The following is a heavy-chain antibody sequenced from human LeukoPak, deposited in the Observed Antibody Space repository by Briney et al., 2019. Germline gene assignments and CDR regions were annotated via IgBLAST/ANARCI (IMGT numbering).Heavy chain of an antibody. V-gene: IGHV1-46*01. CDR3: ARDQEGFDY. J-gene: IGHJ4*02. Sequence: ASVKVSCKAPGYTFTSNYIHWVRQAPGQGLEWMGMIYPRDGSTSYALKFQGRVTVTRDTSTSTVHMELSGLRSEDTAVYYCARDQEGFDYWGQGTLVTVSS. CDR1: GYTFTSNY. CDR2: IYPRDGST.